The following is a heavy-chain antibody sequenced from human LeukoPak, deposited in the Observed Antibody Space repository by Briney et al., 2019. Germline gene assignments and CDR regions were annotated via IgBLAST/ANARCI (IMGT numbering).Heavy chain of an antibody. V-gene: IGHV3-30*04. Sequence: GGSLRLSCAASGFTFSRYSFHWVRQAPGKGLEWVAAISNDGTTKFYADSVKGRFTISRDNSKNTLYLQMNSLRAEDTAVYYCANRYGSGSYYDYWGQGTLVTVSS. CDR1: GFTFSRYS. J-gene: IGHJ4*02. CDR2: ISNDGTTK. D-gene: IGHD3-10*01. CDR3: ANRYGSGSYYDY.